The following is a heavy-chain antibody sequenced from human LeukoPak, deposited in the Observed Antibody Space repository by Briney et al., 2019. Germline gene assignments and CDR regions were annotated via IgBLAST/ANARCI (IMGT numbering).Heavy chain of an antibody. CDR3: ARERMVHGFDY. D-gene: IGHD3-10*01. CDR2: ISGSGGST. J-gene: IGHJ4*02. Sequence: GGSLRLSCAASGFTFSSYAMSWVRQAPGKGLEWVSAISGSGGSTYYADSVKGRFTISRDNAKNSLYLQMNSLRAEDTAVYYCARERMVHGFDYWGQGTLVTVSS. V-gene: IGHV3-23*01. CDR1: GFTFSSYA.